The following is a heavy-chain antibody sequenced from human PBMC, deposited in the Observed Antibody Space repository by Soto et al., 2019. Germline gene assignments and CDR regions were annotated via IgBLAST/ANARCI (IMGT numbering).Heavy chain of an antibody. V-gene: IGHV3-48*01. D-gene: IGHD4-17*01. CDR3: ANDYGDYLDAFDI. CDR1: GFTFSSYS. J-gene: IGHJ3*02. CDR2: ISSSSSTI. Sequence: GGSLRLSCAASGFTFSSYSMNWVRQASGKGLEWVSYISSSSSTIYYADSVKGRFTISRDNAKNSLYLQMNSLRAEDTAVYYCANDYGDYLDAFDIWGQGTMVTVSS.